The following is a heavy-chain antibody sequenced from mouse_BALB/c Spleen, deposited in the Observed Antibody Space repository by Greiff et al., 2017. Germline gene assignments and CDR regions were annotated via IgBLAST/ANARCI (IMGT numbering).Heavy chain of an antibody. J-gene: IGHJ3*01. CDR1: GYTFTSYD. D-gene: IGHD2-1*01. CDR3: ARGDYGNFPFAY. CDR2: IYPGDGST. V-gene: IGHV1S56*01. Sequence: VQLQQPGAELVKPGALVKISCKASGYTFTSYDINWVKQRPGQGLEWIGWIYPGDGSTKYNEKFKGKATLTADKSSSTAYMQLSSLTSENSAVYFCARGDYGNFPFAYWGQGTLVTVSA.